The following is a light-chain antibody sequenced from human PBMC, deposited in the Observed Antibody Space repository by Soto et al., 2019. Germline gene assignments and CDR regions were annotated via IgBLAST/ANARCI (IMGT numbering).Light chain of an antibody. J-gene: IGLJ3*02. Sequence: SYELTQPPSVSVAPGQTARITCGGNNIGSKNVHWYQQKPGQAPVLVVYDDSDRPSGIPERFSGSNSGNTATLTISRVEAGDEADYYCQVWDSSSDHPNWVFGGGTKLTVL. CDR2: DDS. V-gene: IGLV3-21*02. CDR1: NIGSKN. CDR3: QVWDSSSDHPNWV.